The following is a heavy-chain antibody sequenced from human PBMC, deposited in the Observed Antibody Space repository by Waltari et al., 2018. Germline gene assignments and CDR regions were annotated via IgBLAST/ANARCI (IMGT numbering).Heavy chain of an antibody. V-gene: IGHV4-31*03. CDR1: GDSISSGDYY. CDR2: IFYTGNT. D-gene: IGHD4-17*01. J-gene: IGHJ2*01. CDR3: ARFPRVTRSWYFDV. Sequence: QVQLQESGPGLVKPSQTLSLTCKVSGDSISSGDYYWAWIRQHPGKGLEGIGYIFYTGNTFYTPSLKSRVTISVDTSQNPFSLHLNYMTAADTAVYFCARFPRVTRSWYFDVWGRGTQVTVSS.